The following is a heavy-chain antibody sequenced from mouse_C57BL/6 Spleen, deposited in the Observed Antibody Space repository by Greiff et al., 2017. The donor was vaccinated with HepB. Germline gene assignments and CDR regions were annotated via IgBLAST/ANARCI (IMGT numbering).Heavy chain of an antibody. CDR3: ARGGLLGYFDV. V-gene: IGHV3-6*01. Sequence: EVHLVESGPGLVKPSQSLSLTCSVTGHSITSGYYWNWIRQFPGNKLEWMGYISYDGSNNYNPSLKNRISITRDTSKNQFFLKLNSVTTEDTATYYCARGGLLGYFDVWGTGTTVTVSS. CDR1: GHSITSGYY. D-gene: IGHD2-3*01. CDR2: ISYDGSN. J-gene: IGHJ1*03.